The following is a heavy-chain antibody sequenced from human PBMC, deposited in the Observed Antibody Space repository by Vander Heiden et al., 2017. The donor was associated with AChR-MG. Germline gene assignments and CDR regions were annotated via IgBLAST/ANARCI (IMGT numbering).Heavy chain of an antibody. J-gene: IGHJ5*02. CDR1: GFSLSTSGVG. Sequence: QITLKESGPTLGKPTQTLTLTCPFSGFSLSTSGVGVGWIRPPPGKALEWLALIYWDDDKRYSPSLKSRLTITKDTSKNQVVLTMTNMDPVDTATYYCAHSLDSGWYENWFDPWGQGTLVTVSS. CDR2: IYWDDDK. CDR3: AHSLDSGWYENWFDP. D-gene: IGHD6-19*01. V-gene: IGHV2-5*02.